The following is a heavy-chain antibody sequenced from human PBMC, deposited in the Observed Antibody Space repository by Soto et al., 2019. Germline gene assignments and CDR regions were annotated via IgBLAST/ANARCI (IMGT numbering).Heavy chain of an antibody. CDR1: GFTFSNAW. V-gene: IGHV3-15*07. Sequence: GGSLRLSCAASGFTFSNAWMNWVRQAPGKGLEWVGRIKSKTDGGTTDYAAPVKGRFTISRDDSKNTLYLQMNSLKTEDTAVYYCTTDGWTTVTTWYYYYGMDVWGQGTTVTVSS. J-gene: IGHJ6*02. D-gene: IGHD4-17*01. CDR3: TTDGWTTVTTWYYYYGMDV. CDR2: IKSKTDGGTT.